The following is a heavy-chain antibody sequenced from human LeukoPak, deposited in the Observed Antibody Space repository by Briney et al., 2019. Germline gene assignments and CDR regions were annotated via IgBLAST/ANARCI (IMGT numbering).Heavy chain of an antibody. D-gene: IGHD1-26*01. CDR3: ARGGSIVGATPHDAFDI. CDR1: GGSMSNYY. V-gene: IGHV4-59*01. Sequence: SETLSLTCTVSGGSMSNYYWSWIRQPPGKGLEWIGYIYYSGSTNYNPSLKSRVAISVDTSKNQVSLRLSSVTAADTAVYYCARGGSIVGATPHDAFDIWGQGTVVTVS. J-gene: IGHJ3*02. CDR2: IYYSGST.